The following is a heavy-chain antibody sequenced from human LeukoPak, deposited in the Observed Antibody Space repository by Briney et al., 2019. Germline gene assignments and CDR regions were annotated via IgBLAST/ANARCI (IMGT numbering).Heavy chain of an antibody. CDR1: GFTFSDYY. CDR3: ARDYDSSSWYDS. CDR2: ISSSGSTI. V-gene: IGHV3-11*04. D-gene: IGHD6-13*01. Sequence: GGSLRLSCAASGFTFSDYYMSWIRQAPGKGLEWISYISSSGSTIYYAGSVKGRFTISRDNAKNSLYLQMNSLRAEDTAVYYCARDYDSSSWYDSWGHVTLVTVSS. J-gene: IGHJ5*01.